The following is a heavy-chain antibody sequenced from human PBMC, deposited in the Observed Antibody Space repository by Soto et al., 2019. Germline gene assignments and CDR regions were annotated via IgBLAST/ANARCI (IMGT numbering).Heavy chain of an antibody. V-gene: IGHV3-48*01. CDR1: GFTFSSYS. CDR3: ARDSVTTRFWT. J-gene: IGHJ3*01. Sequence: GGSLRLSCAASGFTFSSYSMNWVRQAPGKGLEWVSYISSSSSTIYYADSVKGRFTISRDNAKNSLYLQMNSLRAEDTAVYYCARDSVTTRFWTWGQGTMVTVSS. D-gene: IGHD4-17*01. CDR2: ISSSSSTI.